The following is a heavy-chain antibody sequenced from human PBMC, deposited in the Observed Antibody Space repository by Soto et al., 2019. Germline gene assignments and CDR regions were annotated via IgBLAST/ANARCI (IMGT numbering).Heavy chain of an antibody. Sequence: SVKVSCKASGGTFSSYAISWVRRAPGQGLEWMGGIIPIFGTANYAQKFQGRVTITADESTSTAYMELSSLRSDDTAVYYCAPHTLDTGMPSGYWGQGTLVTVSS. CDR3: APHTLDTGMPSGY. J-gene: IGHJ4*02. V-gene: IGHV1-69*13. D-gene: IGHD5-18*01. CDR2: IIPIFGTA. CDR1: GGTFSSYA.